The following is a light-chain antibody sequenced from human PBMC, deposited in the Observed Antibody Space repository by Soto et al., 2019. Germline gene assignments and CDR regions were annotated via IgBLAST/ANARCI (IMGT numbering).Light chain of an antibody. J-gene: IGKJ4*01. CDR2: DAS. CDR1: QSVSSY. Sequence: EIVLTQSPATLSLSPGERATLSCRASQSVSSYLAWYQQKPGQAPSLLIYDASNRATGIPARFSGSGSGTDFTLTISSLEPEDFAVYYCQHRRNWPLTFGGGTKVEIK. V-gene: IGKV3-11*01. CDR3: QHRRNWPLT.